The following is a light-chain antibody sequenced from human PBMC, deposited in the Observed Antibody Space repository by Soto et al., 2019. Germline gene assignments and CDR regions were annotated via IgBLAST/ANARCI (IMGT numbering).Light chain of an antibody. CDR2: GAA. J-gene: IGKJ4*01. Sequence: EIVMTQSPATLSVSPGERATLSCRASQSVSGDFAWYQQNPGQAPRLLIYGAATRDTGIPTRFSGSGSVTEFTLTISSLQSEDFAVYYCQQYNNWPPLTVGGGIKVEIK. CDR1: QSVSGD. CDR3: QQYNNWPPLT. V-gene: IGKV3-15*01.